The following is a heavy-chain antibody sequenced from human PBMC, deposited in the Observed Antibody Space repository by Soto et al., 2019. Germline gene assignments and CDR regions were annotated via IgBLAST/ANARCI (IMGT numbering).Heavy chain of an antibody. Sequence: PSETLSLTCTVSGGSISSGDYYWSWIRQPPGKGLEWIGYIYYSGSTYYNPSLESRVTISVDTSKNQFSLKLSSVTAADTAVYYCARAYYYDSSGYYQLNAFDIWGQGTMVTVSS. V-gene: IGHV4-30-4*01. D-gene: IGHD3-22*01. J-gene: IGHJ3*02. CDR2: IYYSGST. CDR1: GGSISSGDYY. CDR3: ARAYYYDSSGYYQLNAFDI.